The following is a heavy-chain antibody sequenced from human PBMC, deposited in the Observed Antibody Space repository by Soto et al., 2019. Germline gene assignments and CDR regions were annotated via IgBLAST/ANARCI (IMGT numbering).Heavy chain of an antibody. Sequence: SVKVSCKASGFTLTDSAVQWVRQARGQRPEWIGWIVVGSGITNYAQKFQERVTITWDLSTSTAYMELSSLRPEDTAVYYCAADSQQVGYGTLYKHLYGMDVWGQGTTVTVSS. J-gene: IGHJ6*02. CDR2: IVVGSGIT. CDR1: GFTLTDSA. CDR3: AADSQQVGYGTLYKHLYGMDV. D-gene: IGHD4-17*01. V-gene: IGHV1-58*01.